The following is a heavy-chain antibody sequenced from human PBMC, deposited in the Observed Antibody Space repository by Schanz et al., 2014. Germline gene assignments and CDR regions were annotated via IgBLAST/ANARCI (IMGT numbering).Heavy chain of an antibody. CDR2: ISGSGGRT. D-gene: IGHD2-21*01. CDR3: AKGQLLSYYFDY. V-gene: IGHV3-23*01. J-gene: IGHJ4*02. Sequence: VQLQESGPGLVKPSGTLSLTCAVSGGSISSSSYYWGWIRQPPGKGLEWVSAISGSGGRTDYADSVKGRFTVSRDNSKNTLYLQMNSLRAEDTAVYYCAKGQLLSYYFDYWGQGTLVTVSS. CDR1: GGSISSSSYY.